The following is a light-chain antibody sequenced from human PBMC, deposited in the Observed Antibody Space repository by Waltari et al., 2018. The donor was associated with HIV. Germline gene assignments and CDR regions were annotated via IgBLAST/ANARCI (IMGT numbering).Light chain of an antibody. J-gene: IGKJ1*01. CDR3: AQETFWGWT. Sequence: VVLTQFPVSLSVSVGQSAFISCRSSAMPVSADGNTYLSWFQQRPGQSPRRLIYKVSNRDSGVPGKFSGSGAVTDFTLQISRVEAEDVATYYCAQETFWGWTFGPGTKLEI. CDR1: AMPVSADGNTY. CDR2: KVS. V-gene: IGKV2-30*01.